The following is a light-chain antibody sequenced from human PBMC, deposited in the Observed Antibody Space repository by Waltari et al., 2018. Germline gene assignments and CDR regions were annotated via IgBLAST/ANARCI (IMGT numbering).Light chain of an antibody. CDR1: SSNIGAGYE. V-gene: IGLV1-40*01. Sequence: QSVLTQPPSVSGTPGQTVTISCTGSSSNIGAGYEVHWYQQLPGTAPKLLVSVDDNRPSGVPDRFSGSKSGSSASLAITGLQAEDEADYYCQSYDSSLSGVFGGGTKLTVL. CDR2: VDD. J-gene: IGLJ2*01. CDR3: QSYDSSLSGV.